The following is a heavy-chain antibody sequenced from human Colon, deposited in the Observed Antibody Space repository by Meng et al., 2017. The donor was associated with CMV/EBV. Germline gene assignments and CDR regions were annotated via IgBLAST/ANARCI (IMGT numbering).Heavy chain of an antibody. V-gene: IGHV4-59*01. CDR1: GDSISDNY. D-gene: IGHD1-26*01. Sequence: SEPLSLTCTVSGDSISDNYWSWIRQSPGKGLEWIGYVYYSGSTRYNPCRGGRVGISIDTPRNRFSLKLRSVTAADTATYYCAREKGDYYYGMDVWGQGTTVTVSS. CDR2: VYYSGST. J-gene: IGHJ6*02. CDR3: AREKGDYYYGMDV.